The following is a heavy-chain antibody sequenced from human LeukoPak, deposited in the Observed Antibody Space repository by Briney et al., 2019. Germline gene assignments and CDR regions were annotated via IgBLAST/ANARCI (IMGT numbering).Heavy chain of an antibody. CDR1: GGSISSSSYY. Sequence: SETLSLTCTVSGGSISSSSYYWGWIRQPPEKGLEWIANIYYSGSTYYNASLKSRVTISVDTSKNQFSLKLSSVTAADTAVYYCARLVRPGWFDPWGQGTLVTVSS. J-gene: IGHJ5*02. CDR2: IYYSGST. V-gene: IGHV4-39*01. D-gene: IGHD1-14*01. CDR3: ARLVRPGWFDP.